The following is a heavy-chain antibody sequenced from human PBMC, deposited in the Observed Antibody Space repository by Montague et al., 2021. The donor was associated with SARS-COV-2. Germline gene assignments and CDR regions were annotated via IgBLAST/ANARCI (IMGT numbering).Heavy chain of an antibody. Sequence: SLRLSCAASGFTFSSYWMHWVRQAPGKGLVWVSRINSDGSSTSYADSVKGRFTISRDNAKDTLYLQMNSLRAEDTAVYYCARDFGSGSYYYYYYMDVWGKGTTVTVSS. CDR3: ARDFGSGSYYYYYYMDV. CDR2: INSDGSST. CDR1: GFTFSSYW. J-gene: IGHJ6*03. D-gene: IGHD3-10*01. V-gene: IGHV3-74*01.